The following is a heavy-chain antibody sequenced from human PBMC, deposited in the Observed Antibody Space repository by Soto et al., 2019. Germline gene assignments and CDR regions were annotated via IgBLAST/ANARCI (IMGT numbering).Heavy chain of an antibody. CDR1: GFTFNSYG. Sequence: QVQLVESGGGVVHPGRSLRLSCEASGFTFNSYGMYWVRQAPGKGLEWVSHILYDGSKKYYADSVKGRFTISRDNPKNKLYLQMDNMRPEDTAVYYCVKDLALMADQWGQGTLVIVSS. J-gene: IGHJ4*02. CDR2: ILYDGSKK. CDR3: VKDLALMADQ. V-gene: IGHV3-30*18.